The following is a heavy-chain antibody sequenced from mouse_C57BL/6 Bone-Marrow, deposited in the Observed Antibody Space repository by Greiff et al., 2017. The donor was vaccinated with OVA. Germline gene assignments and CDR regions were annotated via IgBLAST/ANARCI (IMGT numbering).Heavy chain of an antibody. V-gene: IGHV6-3*01. D-gene: IGHD2-2*01. J-gene: IGHJ1*03. CDR3: TAPYYGYDWYFDV. CDR2: IRLKSDNYAT. CDR1: GFTFSNYW. Sequence: EVKVEESGGGLVQPGGSMKLSCVASGFTFSNYWMNWVRQSPEKGLEWVAQIRLKSDNYATHYAESVKGRFTISRDDSKSSVYLQMNNLRAEDTGIYYCTAPYYGYDWYFDVWGTGTTVTVSS.